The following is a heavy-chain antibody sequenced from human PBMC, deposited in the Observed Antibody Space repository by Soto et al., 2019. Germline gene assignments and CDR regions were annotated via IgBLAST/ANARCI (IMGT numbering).Heavy chain of an antibody. CDR3: VKSQRGNCRDGFSI. J-gene: IGHJ3*02. Sequence: PGGSLRLSCTPSGFDFSTYSMNWVRQAPRKGLEWVAAISGAGGSTYYTDSVKGRFTISRDSSKNTLYLQMNSPRAEDTAVYYCVKSQRGNCRDGFSIWGHGTLVPV. CDR1: GFDFSTYS. V-gene: IGHV3-23*01. CDR2: ISGAGGST. D-gene: IGHD1-1*01.